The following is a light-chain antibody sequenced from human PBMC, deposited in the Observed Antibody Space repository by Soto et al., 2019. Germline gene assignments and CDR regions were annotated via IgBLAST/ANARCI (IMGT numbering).Light chain of an antibody. Sequence: DIQMTQSPSTLSASVGDRVTSTCRASQSISSWLAWYRQKPGKAPNLLIYKASSLESGVPSRFSGSGSGTDFTLTISSLQPEDFATYYCLQDYNYPTWTFGQGTKVDI. CDR1: QSISSW. V-gene: IGKV1-5*03. CDR3: LQDYNYPTWT. J-gene: IGKJ1*01. CDR2: KAS.